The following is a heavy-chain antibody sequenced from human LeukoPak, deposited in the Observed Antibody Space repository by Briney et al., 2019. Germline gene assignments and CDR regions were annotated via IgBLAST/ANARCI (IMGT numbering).Heavy chain of an antibody. CDR1: GYTFTSYG. CDR3: ARELGHCSSTSCRIYYYYMDV. J-gene: IGHJ6*03. Sequence: GASVKVSCKASGYTFTSYGISWVRQAPGQGLEWMGWISAYNGNTNYAQKLQGRVTMTTDTSTSTAYMELRSLRSDDTAVYYCARELGHCSSTSCRIYYYYMDVWGKGTTVTVSS. CDR2: ISAYNGNT. D-gene: IGHD2-2*01. V-gene: IGHV1-18*01.